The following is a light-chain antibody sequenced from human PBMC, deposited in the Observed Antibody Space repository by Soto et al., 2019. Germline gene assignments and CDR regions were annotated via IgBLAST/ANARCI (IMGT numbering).Light chain of an antibody. J-gene: IGKJ2*01. Sequence: EIVLTQSPGTLSLSPGERATLSCRASQSVSSSYLAWYQQKPGQAPRLLIYAASSRATGIPDRFSGSGSGTVFTLTISRLEPEDFAVYYCQQYGSSMYTFGQGTKLEIK. CDR3: QQYGSSMYT. V-gene: IGKV3-20*01. CDR1: QSVSSSY. CDR2: AAS.